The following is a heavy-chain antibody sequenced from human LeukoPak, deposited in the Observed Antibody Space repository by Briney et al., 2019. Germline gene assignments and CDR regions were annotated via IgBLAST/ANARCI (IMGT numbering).Heavy chain of an antibody. CDR1: GGSLSGFY. CDR2: INDSGST. CDR3: ARGGGLQWRGGFRRRYSYFYMDV. D-gene: IGHD6-19*01. V-gene: IGHV4-34*01. Sequence: SETLSLTCDVYGGSLSGFYWSWIRQSPGRGLQWIGEINDSGSTNYNPSLKTRVTISLDTSKSQLSLKVTSVTAADTAAYFCARGGGLQWRGGFRRRYSYFYMDVWGKGTTVTVS. J-gene: IGHJ6*03.